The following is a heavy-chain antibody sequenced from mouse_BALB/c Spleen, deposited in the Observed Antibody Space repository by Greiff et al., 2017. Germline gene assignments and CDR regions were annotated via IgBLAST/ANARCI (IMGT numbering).Heavy chain of an antibody. CDR2: ISSGGSYT. V-gene: IGHV5-9-4*01. J-gene: IGHJ4*01. CDR3: AREGYHYYAMDY. CDR1: GFTFSSYA. D-gene: IGHD2-14*01. Sequence: EVKLEESGGGLVKPGGSLKLSCAASGFTFSSYAMSWVRQSPEKRLEWVAEISSGGSYTYYPDTVTGRFTISRDNAKNTLYLEMSSLRSEDTAMYYCAREGYHYYAMDYWGQGTSVTVSS.